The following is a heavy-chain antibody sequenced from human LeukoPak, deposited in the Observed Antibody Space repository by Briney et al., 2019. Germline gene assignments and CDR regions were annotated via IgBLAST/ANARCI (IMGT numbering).Heavy chain of an antibody. CDR1: GGSISSSRTYY. D-gene: IGHD1-7*01. CDR3: SAARAGTIVDY. CDR2: VHSGGST. V-gene: IGHV4-39*01. J-gene: IGHJ4*02. Sequence: SETLSLTCDVSGGSISSSRTYYWGWIRQPPGKGLEWIGSVHSGGSTYFNPSLRSRVTISVDTSKNQFSLRLNSVTAADTAVYYCSAARAGTIVDYWGQGTLVTVSS.